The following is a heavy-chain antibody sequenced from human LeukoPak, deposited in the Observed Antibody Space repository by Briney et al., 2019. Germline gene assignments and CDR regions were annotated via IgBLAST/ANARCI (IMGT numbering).Heavy chain of an antibody. CDR1: GFALSSHW. J-gene: IGHJ4*02. Sequence: GGSLRLSCAASGFALSSHWMTWVRQAPGKGLEWVAVIWYDGSNKYYADSVKGRFTISRDNSKNTLYLQMNSLRAEDTAVYYCARDLHDWGQGTLVTVSS. V-gene: IGHV3-33*08. D-gene: IGHD4-11*01. CDR3: ARDLHD. CDR2: IWYDGSNK.